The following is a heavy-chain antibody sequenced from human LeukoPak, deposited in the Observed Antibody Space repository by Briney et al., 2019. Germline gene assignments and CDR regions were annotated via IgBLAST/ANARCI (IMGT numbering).Heavy chain of an antibody. CDR2: FDPENAEI. CDR3: AARGSDFWSGFDF. Sequence: ASVKVSCKLSGNTLRELPIQWVRQAGGKGLEWMAGFDPENAEIVYAQKFQGRVTMTEDTSTNTAYMELTSLTSDDTALYYCAARGSDFWSGFDFWGQGTQVTVSS. J-gene: IGHJ4*02. D-gene: IGHD3-3*01. CDR1: GNTLRELP. V-gene: IGHV1-24*01.